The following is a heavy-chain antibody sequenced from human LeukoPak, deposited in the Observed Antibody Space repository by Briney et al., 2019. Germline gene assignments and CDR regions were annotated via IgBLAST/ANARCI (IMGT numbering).Heavy chain of an antibody. Sequence: SETLSLTCTVSGGSISSNNYYWGWIRQPPGKGLEWIGSIYYSGSTYYNPSLKSRVTISVDTSKNQFSLKLSSVTAADTAVYYCARQNLWFGELLPPLDYWGQGTLVTVSS. CDR2: IYYSGST. V-gene: IGHV4-39*01. CDR1: GGSISSNNYY. CDR3: ARQNLWFGELLPPLDY. D-gene: IGHD3-10*01. J-gene: IGHJ4*02.